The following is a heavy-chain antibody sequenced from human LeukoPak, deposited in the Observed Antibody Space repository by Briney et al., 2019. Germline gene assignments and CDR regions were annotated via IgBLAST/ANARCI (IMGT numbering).Heavy chain of an antibody. CDR2: IKQDGSEK. CDR3: ARGWFGELPFDY. J-gene: IGHJ4*02. CDR1: GFTFSSYS. D-gene: IGHD3-10*01. V-gene: IGHV3-7*01. Sequence: GGSLRLSCAASGFTFSSYSMSWVRQAPGKGLEWVANIKQDGSEKYYVDSVKGRFTISRDNAKNSLYLQMNSLRAEDTAVYYCARGWFGELPFDYWGPGTLVTVSS.